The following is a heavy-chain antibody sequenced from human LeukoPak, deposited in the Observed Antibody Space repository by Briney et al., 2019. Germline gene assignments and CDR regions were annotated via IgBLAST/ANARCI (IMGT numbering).Heavy chain of an antibody. Sequence: SETLSLTCTVSGGSISSYYWSWIRQPPGKGLEWIGYIYYSGSTNYNPSLKSRVTISVDTSKNQFSLKLSSVTAADTAVYYCARDRRKAAATVGRFDPWGQGTLVTVSS. J-gene: IGHJ5*02. D-gene: IGHD2-2*01. CDR3: ARDRRKAAATVGRFDP. V-gene: IGHV4-59*01. CDR2: IYYSGST. CDR1: GGSISSYY.